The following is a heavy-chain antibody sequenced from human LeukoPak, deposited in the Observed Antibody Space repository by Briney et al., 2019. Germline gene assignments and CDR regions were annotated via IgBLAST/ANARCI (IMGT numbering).Heavy chain of an antibody. D-gene: IGHD6-6*01. V-gene: IGHV4-4*07. CDR3: ARDWGYSSSPRYYYYYMDV. CDR1: GGSISSYY. CDR2: IYTSGST. J-gene: IGHJ6*03. Sequence: PSETLSLTCTVSGGSISSYYWSWIRQPAGKGLEWIGRIYTSGSTNYNPSLKSRVTMSVDTSKNQFSLKLSSVTAPDTAVYYCARDWGYSSSPRYYYYYMDVWGKGTTVTVSS.